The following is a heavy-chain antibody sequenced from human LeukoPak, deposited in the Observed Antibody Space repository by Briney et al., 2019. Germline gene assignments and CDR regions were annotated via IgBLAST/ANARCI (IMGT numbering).Heavy chain of an antibody. J-gene: IGHJ4*02. CDR1: GGSISSTSYY. Sequence: SETLSLTCTVSGGSISSTSYYWGWIRQPPGKGLVWIGNIYYSGSTYYNPSLKSRVTISVDTSKNQFSLKLSSVTAADTAVYYCARLRQDSGYPYYFDYWGQGTRVTVSS. D-gene: IGHD5-12*01. CDR2: IYYSGST. CDR3: ARLRQDSGYPYYFDY. V-gene: IGHV4-39*01.